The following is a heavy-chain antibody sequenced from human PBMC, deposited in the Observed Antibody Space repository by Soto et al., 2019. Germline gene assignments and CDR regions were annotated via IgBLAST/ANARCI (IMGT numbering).Heavy chain of an antibody. Sequence: PGESLKISCKASGYSFTNYWIGWVRQMPGKGLEWMGIIFPADSDTKYSPSFEGQVTISADKSISTAYLQWNSLKASDTAMYYCARHPRGAYCMDVWGQGTTVTVSS. D-gene: IGHD1-26*01. CDR2: IFPADSDT. V-gene: IGHV5-51*01. J-gene: IGHJ6*02. CDR1: GYSFTNYW. CDR3: ARHPRGAYCMDV.